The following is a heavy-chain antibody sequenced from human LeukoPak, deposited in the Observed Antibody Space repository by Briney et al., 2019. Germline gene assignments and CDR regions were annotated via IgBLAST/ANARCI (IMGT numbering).Heavy chain of an antibody. D-gene: IGHD5-18*01. Sequence: SETLSLTCTVSGGSISSSSYYWGWIRQPPGKGLEWIGSIYYGGSTYYNPSLKSRVTISVDTSKNQFSLKLSSVTAADTAVYYCARASGYSYGQTFDYWGQGTLVTVSS. CDR2: IYYGGST. CDR3: ARASGYSYGQTFDY. V-gene: IGHV4-39*01. J-gene: IGHJ4*02. CDR1: GGSISSSSYY.